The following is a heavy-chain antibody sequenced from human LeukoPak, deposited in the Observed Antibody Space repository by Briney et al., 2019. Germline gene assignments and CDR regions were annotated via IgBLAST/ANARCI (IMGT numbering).Heavy chain of an antibody. V-gene: IGHV4-59*01. CDR3: ARGRSLESPEL. Sequence: KPSETLSLTCTVAGGSLSTFYWSWIRQPPGKGLEWIAYISHSGSTSYNPFLKSRVVMSVDTSKNQFSLKLGYVTAADTAVYYCARGRSLESPELWGQGNLVTVSS. CDR2: ISHSGST. D-gene: IGHD1-1*01. CDR1: GGSLSTFY. J-gene: IGHJ4*02.